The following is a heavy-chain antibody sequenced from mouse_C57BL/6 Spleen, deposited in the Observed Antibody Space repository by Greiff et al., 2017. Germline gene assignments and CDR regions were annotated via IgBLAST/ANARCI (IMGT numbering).Heavy chain of an antibody. J-gene: IGHJ4*01. Sequence: QVQLQQSGPGLVAPSQSLSITCTVSGFSLTSYGLDWVRQPPGKGLEWLGVIWGGGSTNYNSALMSRLSISKDNSKSQVFLKMNSLQTDDTAMYYCAKRTGRGGYAIDYWGQGTSVTVSS. D-gene: IGHD4-1*01. CDR2: IWGGGST. CDR1: GFSLTSYG. CDR3: AKRTGRGGYAIDY. V-gene: IGHV2-9*01.